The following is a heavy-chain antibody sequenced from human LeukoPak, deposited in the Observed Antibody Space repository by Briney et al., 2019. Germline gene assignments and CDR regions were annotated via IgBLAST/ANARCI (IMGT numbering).Heavy chain of an antibody. V-gene: IGHV5-51*01. D-gene: IGHD3-9*01. CDR3: ARRSRYFDLDY. CDR1: GYIFTRYW. Sequence: PGESLKISCLGSGYIFTRYWIGGVRQMGGKGLAWIGIIYSGDCDTRYSPSFQGQVIISADKSISTAYLQWSSLKASDTAMYYCARRSRYFDLDYWGQGTLVTVSS. CDR2: IYSGDCDT. J-gene: IGHJ4*02.